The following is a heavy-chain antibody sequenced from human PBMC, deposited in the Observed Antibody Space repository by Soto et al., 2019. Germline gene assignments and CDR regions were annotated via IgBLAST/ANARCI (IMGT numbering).Heavy chain of an antibody. CDR2: IYYSGTT. D-gene: IGHD3-3*01. V-gene: IGHV4-59*01. CDR1: GGSISSYH. CDR3: ARTTEWSGYGHYYYGMDV. J-gene: IGHJ6*02. Sequence: SETLSLTCTVSGGSISSYHWSWIRQPPGKGLEWIGYIYYSGTTNYNPSHKSRVTISVDTSKNQFSLKPSSVTAADTAVYYCARTTEWSGYGHYYYGMDVWGQVTKVTVYS.